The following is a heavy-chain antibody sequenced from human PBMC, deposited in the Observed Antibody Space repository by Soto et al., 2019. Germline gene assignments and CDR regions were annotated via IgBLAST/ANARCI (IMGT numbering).Heavy chain of an antibody. CDR3: ARDRGDYYYYYGMDV. J-gene: IGHJ6*02. CDR2: INPNSGGT. CDR1: GYTFTGYY. V-gene: IGHV1-2*04. Sequence: ASVKVSCKASGYTFTGYYMHWVRQAPGQGLEWMGWINPNSGGTNYAQKFQGWVTMTRDTSISTAYMELSRLRSDDTAVYYCARDRGDYYYYYGMDVWGQGTTVPVSS.